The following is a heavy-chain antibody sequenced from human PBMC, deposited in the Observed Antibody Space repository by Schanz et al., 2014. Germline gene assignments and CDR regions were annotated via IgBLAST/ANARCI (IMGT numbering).Heavy chain of an antibody. CDR3: ARGTPFLCDY. CDR2: ISSSSNYY. V-gene: IGHV3-21*05. Sequence: EVQLVESGGGLVQPGGSLRLSCAASGFTFRTYLMNWVRQAPGKGLEWVSFISSSSNYYYYADSVKGRFTISRDAAKDSLFLQMTSLRAEDTAVYYCARGTPFLCDYWGQGTLVTVSS. CDR1: GFTFRTYL. D-gene: IGHD3-16*01. J-gene: IGHJ4*02.